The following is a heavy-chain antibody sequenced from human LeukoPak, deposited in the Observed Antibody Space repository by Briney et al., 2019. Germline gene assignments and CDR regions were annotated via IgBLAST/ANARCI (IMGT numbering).Heavy chain of an antibody. J-gene: IGHJ4*02. Sequence: PSETLSLTCSVSGVSISSHYWSWILQPAGEGLEWIGRIYTSGSTNYNPSLNSRVTISVDKSKNHLSLNLSSVTAADTAFYYCARDWRYCSVGSCSYYFDYWGQGALVTVSS. CDR2: IYTSGST. CDR1: GVSISSHY. D-gene: IGHD2-15*01. V-gene: IGHV4-4*07. CDR3: ARDWRYCSVGSCSYYFDY.